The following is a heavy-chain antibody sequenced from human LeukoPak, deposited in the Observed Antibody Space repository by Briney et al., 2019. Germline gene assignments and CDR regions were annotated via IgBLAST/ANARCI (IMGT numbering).Heavy chain of an antibody. CDR2: IYYSGST. J-gene: IGHJ6*03. CDR1: GGSISSYY. V-gene: IGHV4-59*01. CDR3: ARGEGYDILTGYYPWPYMDV. D-gene: IGHD3-9*01. Sequence: SETLPLTCTVSGGSISSYYWSCIRQPPGKGLEGIGYIYYSGSTNYNPSLKSRVTISVDTSKNQFSLKLSSVTAADTAVYYCARGEGYDILTGYYPWPYMDVWGKGTTVTVSS.